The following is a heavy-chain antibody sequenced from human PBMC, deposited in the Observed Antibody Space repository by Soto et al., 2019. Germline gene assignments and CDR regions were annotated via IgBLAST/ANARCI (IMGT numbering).Heavy chain of an antibody. V-gene: IGHV3-23*01. CDR1: GFTFSDYY. Sequence: GSLRLSCAASGFTFSDYYMSWIRQAPGKGLEWVSAISGSGGSTYYADSVKGRFTISRDNSKNTLYLQMNSLRAEDTAVYYCAKDRLDFDYWGQGTLVTVSS. D-gene: IGHD1-1*01. CDR2: ISGSGGST. J-gene: IGHJ4*02. CDR3: AKDRLDFDY.